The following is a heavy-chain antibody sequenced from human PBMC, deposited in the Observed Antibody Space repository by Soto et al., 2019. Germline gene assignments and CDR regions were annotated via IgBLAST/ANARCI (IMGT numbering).Heavy chain of an antibody. D-gene: IGHD3-3*01. CDR2: ISAYNGNS. J-gene: IGHJ6*03. CDR1: GYTFTSYG. V-gene: IGHV1-18*01. CDR3: ARSVLRFLEWLPRYYYHYYMDV. Sequence: AASVKVSCKASGYTFTSYGISWVRRAPGQGLEWMGWISAYNGNSNYAQKLQGRVTMTTDTSTSTAYMELRSLRSDDTAVYYCARSVLRFLEWLPRYYYHYYMDVWGKGTTVTVSS.